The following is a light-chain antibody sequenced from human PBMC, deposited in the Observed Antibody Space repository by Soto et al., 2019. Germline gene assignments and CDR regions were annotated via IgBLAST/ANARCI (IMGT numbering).Light chain of an antibody. CDR2: GAS. Sequence: EIVLTQSPATLSLSPGERATLSCRASQSVSSSLAWYQQKPGQAPRLLIYGASMRATGIPDRFSGSGSGTEFTLTISSLQPDDFATYYCQQYNSYSWTFGQGTKVDIK. J-gene: IGKJ1*01. CDR1: QSVSSS. V-gene: IGKV3-11*01. CDR3: QQYNSYSWT.